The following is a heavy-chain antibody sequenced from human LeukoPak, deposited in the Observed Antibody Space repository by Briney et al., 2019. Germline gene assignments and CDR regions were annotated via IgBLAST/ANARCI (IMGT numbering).Heavy chain of an antibody. D-gene: IGHD5-24*01. CDR2: INSDGGST. Sequence: PRGTLRLSCTASGFTFSIDWMDWGRQTPRKRLLYVSRINSDGGSTSYEDSVTRRFTISRGNAKNTLYLQMNSLRAEDTAVYYCARRIQGMAPYYFDYWGQGTLVTVSS. CDR1: GFTFSIDW. CDR3: ARRIQGMAPYYFDY. J-gene: IGHJ4*02. V-gene: IGHV3-74*01.